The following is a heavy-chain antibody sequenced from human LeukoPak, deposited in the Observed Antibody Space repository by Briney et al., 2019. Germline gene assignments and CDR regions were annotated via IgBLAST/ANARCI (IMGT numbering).Heavy chain of an antibody. CDR2: ISYDGSNK. CDR1: GFTFSSYA. D-gene: IGHD3-22*01. J-gene: IGHJ4*02. CDR3: HLGPYDSSLDY. Sequence: GGSLRLSCAASGFTFSSYAMHWARQAPGKGLEWVAVISYDGSNKYYADSVKGRFTISRDNSKNTLYLQMNSLGAEDTAVYYCHLGPYDSSLDYWGQGTLVTVSS. V-gene: IGHV3-30-3*01.